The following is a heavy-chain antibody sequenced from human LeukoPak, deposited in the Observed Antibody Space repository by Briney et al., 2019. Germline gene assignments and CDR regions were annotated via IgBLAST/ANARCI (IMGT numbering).Heavy chain of an antibody. V-gene: IGHV1-8*01. D-gene: IGHD6-13*01. CDR1: GYTFTSYD. Sequence: ASVKVSCKASGYTFTSYDINWVRQATGQGLEWMGWMNPNSGNTGYAQKFQGRVTMTRNTSISTAYMELSSLRSEDTAVYYCARLLSGIAAAGAQAYYYYYYMDVWGKGTTVTISS. CDR2: MNPNSGNT. CDR3: ARLLSGIAAAGAQAYYYYYYMDV. J-gene: IGHJ6*03.